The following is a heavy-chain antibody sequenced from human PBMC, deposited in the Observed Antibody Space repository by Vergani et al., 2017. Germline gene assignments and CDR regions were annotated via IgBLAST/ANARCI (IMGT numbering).Heavy chain of an antibody. D-gene: IGHD3-3*01. J-gene: IGHJ6*02. Sequence: QVTLKESGPVLVKPTETLTLTCTVSGFSLSNARMGVSWIRQPPGKALEWLAHIFSIDEKSYSTSLKSRRTISKDTSKSQVVLTMTNMDPVDTATYYCARIHVTWSDIWSGRNYYYYSGMYVWGQGTTVTVSS. CDR3: ARIHVTWSDIWSGRNYYYYSGMYV. V-gene: IGHV2-26*01. CDR1: GFSLSNARMG. CDR2: IFSIDEK.